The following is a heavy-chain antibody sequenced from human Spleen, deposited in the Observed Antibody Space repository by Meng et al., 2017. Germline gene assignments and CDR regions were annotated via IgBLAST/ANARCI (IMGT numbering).Heavy chain of an antibody. CDR2: IYSGGTT. V-gene: IGHV3-66*02. CDR1: GFTVNSNY. Sequence: GESLKISCAASGFTVNSNYMSWVRQAPGKGLEWVSVIYSGGTTYYADSVKGRFTISRDNSKNTLYLQMDSLRADDTAVYYCARETTVTTCTDYWGQGTLVTVSS. J-gene: IGHJ4*02. D-gene: IGHD4-17*01. CDR3: ARETTVTTCTDY.